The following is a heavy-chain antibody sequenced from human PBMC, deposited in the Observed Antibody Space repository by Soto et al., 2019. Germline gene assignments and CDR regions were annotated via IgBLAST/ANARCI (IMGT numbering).Heavy chain of an antibody. CDR1: GYTFTGYY. CDR3: ARALLYYYDSSGPAGAFDI. D-gene: IGHD3-22*01. J-gene: IGHJ3*02. V-gene: IGHV1-46*01. CDR2: FNPSGGST. Sequence: ASVKVSCKASGYTFTGYYMHWVRQAPGQGLEWMGLFNPSGGSTSYAQKFQGRVTMTRDTSTSTVYMELSSLRSEDTAVYYCARALLYYYDSSGPAGAFDIWGQGTMVTVSS.